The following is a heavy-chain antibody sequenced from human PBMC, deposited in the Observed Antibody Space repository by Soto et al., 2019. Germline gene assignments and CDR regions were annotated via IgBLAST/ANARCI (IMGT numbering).Heavy chain of an antibody. V-gene: IGHV3-23*01. D-gene: IGHD1-7*01. J-gene: IGHJ3*02. CDR2: ISGSGGST. CDR3: AKDPPLTGTTWYYAFDI. CDR1: GFTFSSYA. Sequence: PGGSLRLSCAASGFTFSSYAMSWVRQAPGKGLEWVSAISGSGGSTYYADSVKGRFTISRDNSKNTLYLQMNSLRAEDTAVYYCAKDPPLTGTTWYYAFDIWGQGTMVTVS.